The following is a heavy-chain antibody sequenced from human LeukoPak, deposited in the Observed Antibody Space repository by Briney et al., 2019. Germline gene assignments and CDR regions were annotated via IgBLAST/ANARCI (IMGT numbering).Heavy chain of an antibody. V-gene: IGHV1-2*06. J-gene: IGHJ3*01. CDR1: GHSFNAYY. CDR3: ATFTPPRNAFDL. Sequence: ASMKVSCKASGHSFNAYYIHWVRQAPGQGLQWMGRIDPNSGDTKYTQKFQGRVSMTRDTSISTAYMELSRLTSDDTAVYYCATFTPPRNAFDLWGQGTMVTVSS. CDR2: IDPNSGDT. D-gene: IGHD3-16*01.